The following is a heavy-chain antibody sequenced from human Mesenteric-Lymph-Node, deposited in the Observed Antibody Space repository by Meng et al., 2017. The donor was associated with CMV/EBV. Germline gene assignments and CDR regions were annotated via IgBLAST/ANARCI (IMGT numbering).Heavy chain of an antibody. CDR3: AHSSGIAAAGPFYFDY. Sequence: QITLKESGPTLVKHTQTLTLTCTFYGFSLSTSGVGVGWNRQPPGKALEWLALIYWDDDKRYSPSLKSRLTITKDTSKNQVVLTMTNMDPVDTATYYCAHSSGIAAAGPFYFDYWGQGTLVTVSS. V-gene: IGHV2-5*02. CDR2: IYWDDDK. D-gene: IGHD6-13*01. J-gene: IGHJ4*02. CDR1: GFSLSTSGVG.